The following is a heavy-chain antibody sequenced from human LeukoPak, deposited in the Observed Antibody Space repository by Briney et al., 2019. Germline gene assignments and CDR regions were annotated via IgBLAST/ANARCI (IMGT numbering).Heavy chain of an antibody. CDR3: AKDARWYSSSSGGYFDY. V-gene: IGHV3-9*03. D-gene: IGHD6-6*01. CDR2: ISWNSGSI. J-gene: IGHJ4*02. CDR1: GFTFDDYA. Sequence: PGGSLRLSCAASGFTFDDYAMHWVRQAPGKGLEWVSGISWNSGSIGYADSVKGRFTISRDNAKNSLYLQMNSLRAEDMALYYCAKDARWYSSSSGGYFDYWGQGTLVTVSS.